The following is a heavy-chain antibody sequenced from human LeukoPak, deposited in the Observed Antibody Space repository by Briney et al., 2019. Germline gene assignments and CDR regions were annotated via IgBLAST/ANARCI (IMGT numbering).Heavy chain of an antibody. CDR3: ARPKSITMIVVHPEFDY. CDR1: GYTFTSYA. D-gene: IGHD3-22*01. V-gene: IGHV1-3*01. CDR2: INAGNGNT. Sequence: ASVKVSCKASGYTFTSYAMHWVRQAPGQRPEWMGWINAGNGNTKYSQKFQGRVTITRDTSASTAYMELSSLRSKDTAVYYCARPKSITMIVVHPEFDYWGQGTLVTVSS. J-gene: IGHJ4*02.